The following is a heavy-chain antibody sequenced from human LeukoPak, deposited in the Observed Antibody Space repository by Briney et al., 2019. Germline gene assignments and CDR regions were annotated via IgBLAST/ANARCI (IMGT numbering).Heavy chain of an antibody. CDR1: GFTFDDYG. CDR3: AREASSSWRDYYYYMDV. J-gene: IGHJ6*03. V-gene: IGHV3-20*04. CDR2: INWNGGST. Sequence: GGSLRLSCAASGFTFDDYGMSWVRQAPGKGLEWVSGINWNGGSTGYADSVKGRFTISRDNAKNSLYLQMNSLRAEDTAVYYCAREASSSWRDYYYYMDVWGKGTTVTISS. D-gene: IGHD6-13*01.